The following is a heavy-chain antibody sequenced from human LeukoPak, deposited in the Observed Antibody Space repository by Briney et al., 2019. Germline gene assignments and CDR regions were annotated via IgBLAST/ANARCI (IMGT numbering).Heavy chain of an antibody. CDR2: IGTYGGDT. Sequence: ASVKVSCKATSRISWVRQAPGQGLEWMGWIGTYGGDTYYAQKFQSRITVTTATSTSTVYMEMRNLRSDDTAVYYCARDLWNFYDDSGYNRDFDSWGQGTLVTVSS. J-gene: IGHJ5*01. CDR1: TSR. V-gene: IGHV1-18*01. D-gene: IGHD3-22*01. CDR3: ARDLWNFYDDSGYNRDFDS.